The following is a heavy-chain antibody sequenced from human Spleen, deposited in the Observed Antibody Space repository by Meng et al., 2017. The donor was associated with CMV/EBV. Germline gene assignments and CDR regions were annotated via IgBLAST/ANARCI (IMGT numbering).Heavy chain of an antibody. D-gene: IGHD6-19*01. Sequence: CTVSGGSISSGGDDWSWIRPRPGKGLEWIGYIYYGGSTYYTPSLKRRVTISVDTSKNQFSLKLNSVTAADTAVFYCARGGRGWYVDNWGQGTLVTISS. CDR3: ARGGRGWYVDN. CDR1: GGSISSGGDD. J-gene: IGHJ4*02. CDR2: IYYGGST. V-gene: IGHV4-31*03.